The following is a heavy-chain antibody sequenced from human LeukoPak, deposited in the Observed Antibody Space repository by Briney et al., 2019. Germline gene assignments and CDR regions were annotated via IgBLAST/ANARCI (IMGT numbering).Heavy chain of an antibody. Sequence: GGSLRLSCAASGFTFSSYSMNWVRQAPGKGLEWVSNISSSSSIIYYADSVKGRFTISRDNAKNSLYLQMNSLRAEDTAVYYCAADDYDAFDIWGQGTMVTVSS. CDR2: ISSSSSII. D-gene: IGHD1-1*01. J-gene: IGHJ3*02. V-gene: IGHV3-48*01. CDR3: AADDYDAFDI. CDR1: GFTFSSYS.